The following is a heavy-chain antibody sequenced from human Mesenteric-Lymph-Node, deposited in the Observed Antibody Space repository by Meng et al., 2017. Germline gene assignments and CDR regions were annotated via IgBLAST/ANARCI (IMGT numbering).Heavy chain of an antibody. CDR1: GFTFSDYY. CDR3: ARFSGSYHFDY. D-gene: IGHD1-26*01. V-gene: IGHV3-11*04. J-gene: IGHJ4*02. Sequence: GESLKISCAASGFTFSDYYMSWIRQAPGKGLEWVSYISSSGSTIYYADSVKGRFTISRDNSKNTLYLQMNSLRAEDTAVYYCARFSGSYHFDYWGQGTLVTVSS. CDR2: ISSSGSTI.